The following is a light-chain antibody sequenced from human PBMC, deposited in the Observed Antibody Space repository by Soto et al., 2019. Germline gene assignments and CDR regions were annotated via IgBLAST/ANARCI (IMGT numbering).Light chain of an antibody. J-gene: IGKJ4*01. V-gene: IGKV3-20*01. CDR1: QSVTSGY. CDR3: HQYGTSPLT. Sequence: ILWTQSRGTLSLSPGERATLSCRASQSVTSGYLAWYQQKPGQSPRLLMYGASSRATGVPDRFSGSGSGTDFTLTITRLEPEDFAVYYCHQYGTSPLTFGGETKVDIK. CDR2: GAS.